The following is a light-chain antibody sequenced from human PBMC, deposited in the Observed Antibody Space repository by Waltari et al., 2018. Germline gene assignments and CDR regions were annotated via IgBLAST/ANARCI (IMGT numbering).Light chain of an antibody. CDR1: SPNLGSNT. V-gene: IGLV1-44*01. Sequence: QSVLTQPPSASGTPGQSVPFPFPGSSPNLGSNTFTWYPQLPGTAPKLLIYSNHQRPSGVPDRFSASKSGTSASLAISGLQSGDGADFYCAAWDDSLNAWVFGGGTKLTVL. CDR3: AAWDDSLNAWV. J-gene: IGLJ3*02. CDR2: SNH.